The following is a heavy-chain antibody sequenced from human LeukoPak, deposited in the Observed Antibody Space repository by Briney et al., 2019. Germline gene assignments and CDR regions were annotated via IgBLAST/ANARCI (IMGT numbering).Heavy chain of an antibody. CDR2: IYTTGKT. Sequence: SETLSLTCTVSGGSISSYYWSWIRQSAGAGPEWIGRIYTTGKTDYNPSLKSRVTVSVDTSRNQVSLKLRSVTAADTAVYYCARDVGASNFDYWGQGILVTVSS. CDR3: ARDVGASNFDY. J-gene: IGHJ4*02. V-gene: IGHV4-4*07. CDR1: GGSISSYY. D-gene: IGHD1-26*01.